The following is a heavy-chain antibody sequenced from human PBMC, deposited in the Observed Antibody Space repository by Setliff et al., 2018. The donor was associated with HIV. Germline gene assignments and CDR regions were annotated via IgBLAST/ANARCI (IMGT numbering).Heavy chain of an antibody. D-gene: IGHD6-19*01. CDR2: ISGSGSST. Sequence: GGSLRLSCAASGFTFISYGMSWVRQAPGKGLEWVSSISGSGSSTYYADSVKGRFTISRDNSKNTLYLQMDSLRAEDTAVYYCARYALAVPGYHNAFDIWGQGTMVTVSS. CDR3: ARYALAVPGYHNAFDI. J-gene: IGHJ3*02. V-gene: IGHV3-23*01. CDR1: GFTFISYG.